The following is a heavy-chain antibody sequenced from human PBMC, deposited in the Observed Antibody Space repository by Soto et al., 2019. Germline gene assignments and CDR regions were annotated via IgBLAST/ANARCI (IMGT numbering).Heavy chain of an antibody. Sequence: TLSLTCTVSGGSISSGGYYWSWIRQHPGKGLEWIGYIYYSGSTYYNPSLKSRVTISVDTSKNQFSLKLSSVTAADTAVYYCAISGGSGSYYHSGCFPHFDYWGQGTLVSV. CDR1: GGSISSGGYY. J-gene: IGHJ4*02. CDR3: AISGGSGSYYHSGCFPHFDY. V-gene: IGHV4-31*03. CDR2: IYYSGST. D-gene: IGHD3-10*01.